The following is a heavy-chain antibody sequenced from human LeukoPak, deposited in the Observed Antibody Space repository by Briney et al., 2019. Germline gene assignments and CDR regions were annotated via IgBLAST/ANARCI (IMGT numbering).Heavy chain of an antibody. Sequence: EASVKVSCKASGYTFTSYGISWVRQAPGQGLEWMGWISAYNGNTNYAQKFQGRVTMTRDTSIGIVYMEMSRLRPDDTAVYYCVRENWYYDYWGQGTLVTVSS. CDR1: GYTFTSYG. J-gene: IGHJ4*02. CDR3: VRENWYYDY. D-gene: IGHD1-7*01. V-gene: IGHV1-18*01. CDR2: ISAYNGNT.